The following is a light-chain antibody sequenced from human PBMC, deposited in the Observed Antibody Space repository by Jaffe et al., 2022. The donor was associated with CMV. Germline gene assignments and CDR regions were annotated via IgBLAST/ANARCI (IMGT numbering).Light chain of an antibody. V-gene: IGLV3-25*03. CDR2: EDS. Sequence: SYELTQPPSVSVSPGQTARITCSGDELAKKYAYWYQQKPGQAPVLLIYEDSKRPSGIPGRFSGSSSGTTVTLTISGVLAEDEADYHCQSADSSDSYWVFGGGTKLTVL. J-gene: IGLJ3*02. CDR1: ELAKKY. CDR3: QSADSSDSYWV.